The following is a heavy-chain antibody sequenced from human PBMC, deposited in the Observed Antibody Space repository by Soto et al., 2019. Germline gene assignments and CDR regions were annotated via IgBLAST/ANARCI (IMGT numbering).Heavy chain of an antibody. CDR3: AKDVSSRSWFDS. D-gene: IGHD3-16*01. V-gene: IGHV4-4*07. CDR1: CESMWSYQ. J-gene: IGHJ5*01. CDR2: IQHTGNT. Sequence: PXYCLSISRAVACESMWSYQRGFLRQPAGKGLEWIGRIQHTGNTNYNPSLKSRVTMSADTSKNQISLKMTSVTAADTAVYFCAKDVSSRSWFDSWGQGVRVTLSS.